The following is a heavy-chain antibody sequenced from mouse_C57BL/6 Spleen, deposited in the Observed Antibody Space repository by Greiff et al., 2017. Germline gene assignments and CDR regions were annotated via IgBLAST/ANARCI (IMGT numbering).Heavy chain of an antibody. D-gene: IGHD1-1*01. Sequence: VQLQQSGPELVKPGASVKISCKASGYTFTNYCMHWVKQSHGKGLEWIGEINPNNGGTSYNQKFKGKATLTVDKSSSTAYMELRSLTSEDSAVYYCGRKGRRGWYFDVWGTGTTVTVSS. J-gene: IGHJ1*03. CDR3: GRKGRRGWYFDV. V-gene: IGHV1-26*01. CDR2: INPNNGGT. CDR1: GYTFTNYC.